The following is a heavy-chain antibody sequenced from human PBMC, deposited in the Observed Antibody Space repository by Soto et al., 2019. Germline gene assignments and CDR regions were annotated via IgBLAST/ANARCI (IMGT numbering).Heavy chain of an antibody. J-gene: IGHJ4*02. Sequence: PSETLSLTCAVSGGPISSGGYSWSWIRQPPGKGLEWIGYIYHSGSTYYNPSLKSRVTISVDRSKNQFSLKLSSVTAADTAVYYCARAMTTVTTIDYWGQGTLVTVSS. CDR2: IYHSGST. D-gene: IGHD4-17*01. CDR3: ARAMTTVTTIDY. V-gene: IGHV4-30-2*01. CDR1: GGPISSGGYS.